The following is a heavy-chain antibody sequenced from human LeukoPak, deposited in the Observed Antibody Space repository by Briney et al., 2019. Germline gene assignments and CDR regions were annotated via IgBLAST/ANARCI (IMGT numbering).Heavy chain of an antibody. V-gene: IGHV3-30-3*01. CDR2: ISYDGSNK. Sequence: PGRSLRLSCAASGFTFSSYAMHWVRQAPGKGLEWVAVISYDGSNKYYADSVKGRFTISRDNSKNTLYLQMNSLRAEDTAVYYCARDRAYYYDSSGSLDYWGQGTLVTVSS. J-gene: IGHJ4*02. D-gene: IGHD3-22*01. CDR3: ARDRAYYYDSSGSLDY. CDR1: GFTFSSYA.